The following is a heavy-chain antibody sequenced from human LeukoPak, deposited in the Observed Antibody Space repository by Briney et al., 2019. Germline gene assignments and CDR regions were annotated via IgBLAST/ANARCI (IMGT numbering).Heavy chain of an antibody. D-gene: IGHD6-13*01. Sequence: GGSLRLSCVVSGITLSNYGMSWVRQAPGKGLEWVSGISERGGSTNYADSVKGRFIISRDTSKNTVYLQMNSLRVEDTAVYYCAKSPAGSSWPSIDYWGQGTLVTVSS. CDR2: ISERGGST. CDR1: GITLSNYG. V-gene: IGHV3-23*01. CDR3: AKSPAGSSWPSIDY. J-gene: IGHJ4*02.